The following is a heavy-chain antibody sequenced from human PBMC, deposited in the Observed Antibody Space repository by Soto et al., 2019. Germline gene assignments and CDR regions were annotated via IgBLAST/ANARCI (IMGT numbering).Heavy chain of an antibody. Sequence: GGSLRLSCAASGFTFSSYGMHWVRQAPGKGLEWVAVISYDGSNKYYADSVKGRFTISRDNSKNTLYLQMNSLRAEDTAVYYCAIHGGGYSYGYLSYWGQGTLVTVSS. D-gene: IGHD5-18*01. V-gene: IGHV3-30*03. CDR3: AIHGGGYSYGYLSY. J-gene: IGHJ4*02. CDR2: ISYDGSNK. CDR1: GFTFSSYG.